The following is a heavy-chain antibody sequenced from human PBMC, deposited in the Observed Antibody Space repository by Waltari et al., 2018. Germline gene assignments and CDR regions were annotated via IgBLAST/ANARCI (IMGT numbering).Heavy chain of an antibody. J-gene: IGHJ4*02. CDR3: ARGSYCTDGVCSAIDY. Sequence: QVQLVQSGAEVKKPGASVKVSCKASGYTFTGYYMHWVRQAPGQGLEWMGGINPNSGGTNFAQKFQGRVTMTRDTSITTVYMELSRLTSDDTAVYYCARGSYCTDGVCSAIDYWGQGTLVTVSS. V-gene: IGHV1-2*02. CDR1: GYTFTGYY. CDR2: INPNSGGT. D-gene: IGHD2-8*01.